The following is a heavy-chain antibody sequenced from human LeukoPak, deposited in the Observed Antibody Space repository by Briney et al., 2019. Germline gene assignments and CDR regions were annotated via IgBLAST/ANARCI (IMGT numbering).Heavy chain of an antibody. D-gene: IGHD6-19*01. CDR2: ISYDGTIK. J-gene: IGHJ4*02. CDR1: GFTFSTYT. V-gene: IGHV3-30*04. Sequence: GRSLRLSCAASGFTFSTYTMHWVRQSPGKGLEWVALISYDGTIKYYADSVKGRFTISRDNSKNTVYLQMNSLRAEDMAVYYCARDGEQWLVLISFQYWGQGTLVTVSS. CDR3: ARDGEQWLVLISFQY.